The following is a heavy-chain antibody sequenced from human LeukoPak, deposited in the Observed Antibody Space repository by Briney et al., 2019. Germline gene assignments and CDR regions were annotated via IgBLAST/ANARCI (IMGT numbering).Heavy chain of an antibody. CDR3: AKGGGTIFGVVSI. D-gene: IGHD3-3*01. Sequence: ASLKVSCKASGYTFIGYYMHWVRQAPGQGLEWMGWIHPNSGGTHYAQKFQGRVTMTRDTSTSTAYMELNRLKSDDTAMYYCAKGGGTIFGVVSIWGQGTLVTVSS. CDR2: IHPNSGGT. V-gene: IGHV1-2*02. CDR1: GYTFIGYY. J-gene: IGHJ4*02.